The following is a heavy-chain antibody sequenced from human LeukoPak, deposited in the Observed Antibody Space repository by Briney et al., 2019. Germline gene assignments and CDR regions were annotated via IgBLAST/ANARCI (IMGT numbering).Heavy chain of an antibody. CDR3: ARGPVGYSYGYPLEYFQH. D-gene: IGHD5-18*01. J-gene: IGHJ1*01. CDR2: MNPNSGNT. CDR1: GYTFTSYD. V-gene: IGHV1-8*01. Sequence: ASVKVSCKASGYTFTSYDINWVRQATGQGLEWMGWMNPNSGNTGYAQKFQGRVTMTRNTSISTAYMELSSLRSEDTAVYYCARGPVGYSYGYPLEYFQHWGQGTLVTVSS.